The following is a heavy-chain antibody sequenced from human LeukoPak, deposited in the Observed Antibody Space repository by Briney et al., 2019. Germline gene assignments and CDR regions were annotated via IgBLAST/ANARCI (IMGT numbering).Heavy chain of an antibody. CDR2: IYYSGST. Sequence: SETLSLTCTVSGVSISSYYWSWIRQPPGKGLEWIGYIYYSGSTIYNPSLRRRVTISVDTPKNQFSLKLSSVTAADTAVYYCARARSEFDYWGQGTLVTVSS. V-gene: IGHV4-59*01. J-gene: IGHJ4*02. D-gene: IGHD3-3*01. CDR1: GVSISSYY. CDR3: ARARSEFDY.